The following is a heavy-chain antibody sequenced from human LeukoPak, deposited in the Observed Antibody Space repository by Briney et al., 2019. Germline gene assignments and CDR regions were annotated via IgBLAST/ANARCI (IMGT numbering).Heavy chain of an antibody. CDR1: GFISDTYA. CDR2: ISGSGTST. Sequence: PGGSLRLSCAASGFISDTYAMNWVRQAPGKGLEWVSSISGSGTSTYYADSVKGRFTISRDNSKNTLYLQLNTLRAEDTAVYYCAKSPHFDFWSGFSYWFDPWGQGTLVTVSS. V-gene: IGHV3-23*01. J-gene: IGHJ5*02. D-gene: IGHD3-3*01. CDR3: AKSPHFDFWSGFSYWFDP.